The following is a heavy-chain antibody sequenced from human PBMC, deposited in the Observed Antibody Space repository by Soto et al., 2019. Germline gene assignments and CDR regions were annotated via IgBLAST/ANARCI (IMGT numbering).Heavy chain of an antibody. CDR2: IYYSGST. CDR1: GGSISSYY. CDR3: ARRYGGTFDY. V-gene: IGHV4-59*08. Sequence: SETLSLTCTVSGGSISSYYWSWIRQPPGKGLEWIGYIYYSGSTNYNPSLKSRVTISVDTSKNQFSLKLSSLTAADTAVYYCARRYGGTFDYWGQGTLVTVSS. D-gene: IGHD2-15*01. J-gene: IGHJ4*02.